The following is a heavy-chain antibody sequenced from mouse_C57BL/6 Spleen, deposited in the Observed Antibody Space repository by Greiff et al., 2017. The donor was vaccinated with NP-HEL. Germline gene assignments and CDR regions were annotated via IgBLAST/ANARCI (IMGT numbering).Heavy chain of an antibody. V-gene: IGHV1-80*01. CDR3: ARGKAVVARGYAMDY. CDR1: GYAFSSYW. J-gene: IGHJ4*01. D-gene: IGHD1-1*01. Sequence: QVQLQQSGAELVKPGASVKISCKASGYAFSSYWMNWVKQRPGKGLEWIGQIYPGDGDTNYNGKFKGKATLTADKSSSTAYMQLSSLTSEDSAVYFCARGKAVVARGYAMDYWGQGTSVTVSS. CDR2: IYPGDGDT.